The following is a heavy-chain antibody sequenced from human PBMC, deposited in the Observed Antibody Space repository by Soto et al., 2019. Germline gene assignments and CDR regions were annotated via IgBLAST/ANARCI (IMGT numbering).Heavy chain of an antibody. J-gene: IGHJ5*02. CDR3: ARRGGIAACNWFDP. CDR1: DWSFSGYY. V-gene: IGHV4-34*01. Sequence: SLACAVEDWSFSGYYWSWIRKPPGKGLEWIGEINHSGSTNYNPSLKSRVTISVDTSKNQFSLKLSAVTAADTAVYYCARRGGIAACNWFDPWDRRTLVIVSS. D-gene: IGHD6-13*01. CDR2: INHSGST.